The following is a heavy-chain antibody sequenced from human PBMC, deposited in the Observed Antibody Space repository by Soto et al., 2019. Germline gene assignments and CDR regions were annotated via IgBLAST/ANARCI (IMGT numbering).Heavy chain of an antibody. V-gene: IGHV3-23*01. J-gene: IGHJ4*02. CDR1: GFTFSSYA. D-gene: IGHD2-15*01. CDR3: AKRRGAGGHFDY. CDR2: VSIGGST. Sequence: GGSLRLSCAASGFTFSSYAMGWVRQGPGKGLEWVAVVSIGGSTHYADSVRGRFTISRDNSKNTLSLQMNSLTVEDTAVYFCAKRRGAGGHFDYWGQGALVTVSS.